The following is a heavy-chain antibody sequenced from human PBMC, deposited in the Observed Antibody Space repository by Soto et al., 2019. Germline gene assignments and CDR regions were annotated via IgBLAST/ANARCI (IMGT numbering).Heavy chain of an antibody. V-gene: IGHV4-59*01. J-gene: IGHJ4*02. Sequence: PSETLSLTCTVSGDSMSEYFLSWVRQSPGKGLEWIGYIYYLGSTDYNPSLKSRVTISVDTSKRQFSLKLNSVTAADTAIYYCARDGYDGSGSPYPAYWGPGIQVTVYS. CDR3: ARDGYDGSGSPYPAY. CDR1: GDSMSEYF. CDR2: IYYLGST. D-gene: IGHD3-10*01.